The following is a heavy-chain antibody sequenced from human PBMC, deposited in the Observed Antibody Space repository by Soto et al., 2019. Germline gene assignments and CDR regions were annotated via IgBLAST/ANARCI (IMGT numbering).Heavy chain of an antibody. D-gene: IGHD3-10*01. CDR1: GDTFSGYP. V-gene: IGHV1-69*11. CDR3: ARDGGFGELKY. CDR2: LIPVLGTT. J-gene: IGHJ4*02. Sequence: QVQLVQSGAELKKPGSSVKVSCKASGDTFSGYPINWVRQAPGEGLEWMGRLIPVLGTTNDAQRFEGRVTFTADESTNTAYMELRGLLSEDTAVYYCARDGGFGELKYWGPGTLVTVSS.